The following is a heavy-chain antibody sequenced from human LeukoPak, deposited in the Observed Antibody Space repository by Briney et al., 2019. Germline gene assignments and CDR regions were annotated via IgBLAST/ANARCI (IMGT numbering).Heavy chain of an antibody. CDR1: GYTFTGYY. J-gene: IGHJ5*02. CDR3: ARWFGELLNNWFDP. Sequence: GASVKVSCKASGYTFTGYYMHWVRQAPGQGLEWMGWINPNSGGTNYAQKFQGRVTMTRGTSISTAYMELSRLRSDDTAVYYCARWFGELLNNWFDPRGQGTLVTVSS. V-gene: IGHV1-2*02. D-gene: IGHD3-10*01. CDR2: INPNSGGT.